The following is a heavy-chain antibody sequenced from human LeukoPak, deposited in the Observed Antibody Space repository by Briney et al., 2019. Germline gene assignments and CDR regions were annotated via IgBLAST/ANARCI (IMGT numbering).Heavy chain of an antibody. J-gene: IGHJ4*02. V-gene: IGHV5-51*01. CDR2: IHPGDSET. D-gene: IGHD2-15*01. Sequence: GESLKISCKGSGYRFSSYWIGWVRQMPGKGLEWMGIIHPGDSETRYSPSSQGQVTISADKSISTAYLQWSSLKASDTAMYYCVRALGYCTSGSCYYYDYWGQGTLVTVSS. CDR1: GYRFSSYW. CDR3: VRALGYCTSGSCYYYDY.